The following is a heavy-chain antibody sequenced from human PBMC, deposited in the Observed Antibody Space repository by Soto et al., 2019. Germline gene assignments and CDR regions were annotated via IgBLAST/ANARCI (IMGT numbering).Heavy chain of an antibody. V-gene: IGHV3-48*03. CDR3: ARDLRASRLPGMDV. J-gene: IGHJ6*02. Sequence: TGGSLRLSCPAFRFSFSSYEMNWVRQAPGKGLEWVSYIDSSGRTIYYADSVKGRFTISRDNAKNSLFLQMNSLRAEDTAVYYCARDLRASRLPGMDVWGQGTTVTVSS. CDR1: RFSFSSYE. D-gene: IGHD4-17*01. CDR2: IDSSGRTI.